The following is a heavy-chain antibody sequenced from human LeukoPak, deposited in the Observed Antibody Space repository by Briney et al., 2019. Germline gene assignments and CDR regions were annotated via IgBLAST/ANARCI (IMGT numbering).Heavy chain of an antibody. D-gene: IGHD4-17*01. Sequence: ASVKVSRKASGYTFTSYGISWVRQAPGQGLEWMGWISAYNGNTNYAQKFQGRVTITADESTSTAYMELSSLRSEDTAVYYCARVYRYGDYQGLDYWGQGTLVTVSS. CDR3: ARVYRYGDYQGLDY. J-gene: IGHJ4*02. CDR2: ISAYNGNT. V-gene: IGHV1-18*01. CDR1: GYTFTSYG.